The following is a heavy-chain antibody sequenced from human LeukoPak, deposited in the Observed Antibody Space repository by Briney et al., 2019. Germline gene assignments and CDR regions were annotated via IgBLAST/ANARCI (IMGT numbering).Heavy chain of an antibody. CDR2: TYSGGST. D-gene: IGHD5-18*01. CDR3: ATKRGYNYGLDY. CDR1: GFTVSSNY. J-gene: IGHJ4*02. V-gene: IGHV3-53*01. Sequence: GGSLRLSCAASGFTVSSNYMSWVRQAPGKGLEWVSVTYSGGSTYYADSVKGRFTISRDNSKNTLYLQMNSLRAEDTAVYYCATKRGYNYGLDYWGQGTLSPSPQ.